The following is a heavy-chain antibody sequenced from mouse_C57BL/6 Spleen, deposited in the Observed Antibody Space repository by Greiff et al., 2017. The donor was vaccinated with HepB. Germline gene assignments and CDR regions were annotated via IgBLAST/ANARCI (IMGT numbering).Heavy chain of an antibody. D-gene: IGHD3-2*02. CDR3: ARISSTRSGYVSYAMDY. Sequence: QVTLKESGPGILQPSQTLSLTCSFSGFSLSTFGMGVGWIRQPSGKGLEWLAHIWWDDDKYYNPALKSRLTISKDTSKNQVFLKIANVDTADTATYYCARISSTRSGYVSYAMDYWGQGTSVTVSS. V-gene: IGHV8-8*01. J-gene: IGHJ4*01. CDR2: IWWDDDK. CDR1: GFSLSTFGMG.